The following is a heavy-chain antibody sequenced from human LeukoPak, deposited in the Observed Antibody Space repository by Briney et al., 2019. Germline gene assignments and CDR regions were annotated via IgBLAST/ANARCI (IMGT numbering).Heavy chain of an antibody. V-gene: IGHV3-43*02. CDR2: ISRDGGKT. D-gene: IGHD1-26*01. Sequence: GGSLRLSCAASGFTFDDYAMHWVRQAPGKGLEWVSLISRDGGKTYYADSVKGRFTISRDNSKNSLYLQMNSLTNEDTAFYYCAKSLSAGPTSPFDYWGQGTLVTVSS. CDR1: GFTFDDYA. CDR3: AKSLSAGPTSPFDY. J-gene: IGHJ4*02.